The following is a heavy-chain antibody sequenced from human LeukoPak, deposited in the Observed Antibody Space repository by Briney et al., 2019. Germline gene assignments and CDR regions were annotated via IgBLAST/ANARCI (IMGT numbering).Heavy chain of an antibody. CDR2: ISSSSSTI. CDR1: GFTFSSYS. Sequence: GGSLRLSCAASGFTFSSYSMNWVRQAPGKGLEWVSYISSSSSTIYYADSVKGRFTISRDNAKNTLYLQMDSLRAEDTAVYYCTTGIGNYYYYWGQGTLVTVAS. D-gene: IGHD1-14*01. J-gene: IGHJ4*02. V-gene: IGHV3-48*04. CDR3: TTGIGNYYYY.